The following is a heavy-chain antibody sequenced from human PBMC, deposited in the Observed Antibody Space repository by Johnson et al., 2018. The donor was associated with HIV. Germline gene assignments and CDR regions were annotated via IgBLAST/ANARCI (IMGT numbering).Heavy chain of an antibody. D-gene: IGHD1/OR15-1a*01. CDR2: IYYDGTNK. CDR3: AKAKYTGTYLDTFDI. Sequence: QVQLVESGGGVVQPGGSLRLSCAASGFTFSNYAMHWVRQAPGKGLEWVSFIYYDGTNKYYADSVKDRFTISRDNSKNTLSLQMSSLRAEDTAVYFCAKAKYTGTYLDTFDIWGQGTVVTVSS. V-gene: IGHV3-30*02. CDR1: GFTFSNYA. J-gene: IGHJ3*02.